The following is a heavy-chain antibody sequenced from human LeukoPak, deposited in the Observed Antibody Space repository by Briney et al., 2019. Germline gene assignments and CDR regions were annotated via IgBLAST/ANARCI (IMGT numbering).Heavy chain of an antibody. D-gene: IGHD1-26*01. J-gene: IGHJ5*02. CDR1: GGSISSGGYY. Sequence: PSQTLSLTCTVSGGSISSGGYYWSWIRQPPGKGLEWIGYIYHSGSTYYNPSLKSRVTISVDRSKNQFSLKLSSVTAADTAVYYCASGWEPYNWFDPWGQGTLVTVSS. CDR3: ASGWEPYNWFDP. V-gene: IGHV4-30-2*01. CDR2: IYHSGST.